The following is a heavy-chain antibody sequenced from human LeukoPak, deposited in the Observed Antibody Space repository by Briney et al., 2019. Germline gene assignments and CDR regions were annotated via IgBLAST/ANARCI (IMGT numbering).Heavy chain of an antibody. CDR2: IYHSGST. CDR3: ASGTSYRSGTDY. D-gene: IGHD4-11*01. CDR1: GSSFSNNFY. V-gene: IGHV4-38-2*02. Sequence: SETLSLTCTVSGSSFSNNFYWGWLRPPPGKGLEWIGTIYHSGSTYYNPSVDSRVTVSVDTSKNQFSLILSSVTAADTAVYYCASGTSYRSGTDYWGQGILVTVSS. J-gene: IGHJ4*02.